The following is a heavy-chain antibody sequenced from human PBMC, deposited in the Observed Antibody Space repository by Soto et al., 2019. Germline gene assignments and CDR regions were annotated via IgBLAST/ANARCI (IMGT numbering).Heavy chain of an antibody. D-gene: IGHD3-10*01. V-gene: IGHV3-23*01. CDR3: AKGRESRSDYNWFDP. J-gene: IGHJ5*02. CDR2: ISGSGGST. Sequence: SGGSLRLSCAASGFTFSSYAMSWVRRAPGKGLEWVSAISGSGGSTYYADSVKGRFTISRDNSKNTLYLQMNSLRAEDTAVYYCAKGRESRSDYNWFDPWGQGTLVTVSS. CDR1: GFTFSSYA.